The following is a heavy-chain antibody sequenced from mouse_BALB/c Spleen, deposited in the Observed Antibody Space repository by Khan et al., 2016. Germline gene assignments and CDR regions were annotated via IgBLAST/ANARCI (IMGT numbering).Heavy chain of an antibody. CDR2: IYPGDGDT. Sequence: QVQLKQSGAELARPGASVKLSCKASGYTFTSYWMQWVKQRPGQGLEWIGTIYPGDGDTRYTQKFKDKATLTADKSSSTAYMQLSSLASEDSAVCYCATRNSYYDYDYWGQGTTLTVSS. J-gene: IGHJ2*01. CDR1: GYTFTSYW. D-gene: IGHD2-4*01. CDR3: ATRNSYYDYDY. V-gene: IGHV1-87*01.